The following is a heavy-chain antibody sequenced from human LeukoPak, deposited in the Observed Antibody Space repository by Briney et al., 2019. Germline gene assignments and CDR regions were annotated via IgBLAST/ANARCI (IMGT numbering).Heavy chain of an antibody. V-gene: IGHV1-69*04. CDR3: ARLQTLTTVTNAFDI. CDR2: IIPILGIA. J-gene: IGHJ3*02. Sequence: SVKVSCKASGGTFSSYAISWVRQAPGQGLEWMGRIIPILGIANYAQKFQGRVTITADKSTSTAYMELSSLRSEDTAVYYCARLQTLTTVTNAFDIGGQGTMVTVSS. D-gene: IGHD4-17*01. CDR1: GGTFSSYA.